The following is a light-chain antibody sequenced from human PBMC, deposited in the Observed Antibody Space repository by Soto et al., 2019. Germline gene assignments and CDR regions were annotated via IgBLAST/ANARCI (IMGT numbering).Light chain of an antibody. CDR1: SSNIGSNY. CDR2: RNN. V-gene: IGLV1-47*01. Sequence: SVLTQPPSASGTPWQRVTISCSGSSSNIGSNYVYWYQQLPGTAPKLLIYRNNQRPSGVPDRFSGSKSGTSASLAISGLRSEDEADYYCAAWDDSLSGVVFGGGTKLTVL. CDR3: AAWDDSLSGVV. J-gene: IGLJ2*01.